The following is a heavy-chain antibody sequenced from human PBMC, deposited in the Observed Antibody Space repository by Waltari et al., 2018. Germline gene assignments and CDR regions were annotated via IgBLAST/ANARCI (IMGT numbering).Heavy chain of an antibody. CDR3: ARRQLGGPLDP. D-gene: IGHD1-1*01. Sequence: QVHLVQSGAEVKKPGSSVKVSCKASGGTFGRYAITWVRQAPGQGLAWMGGLIPIFGAPNYAQRFQGRVTITADESTSTVYMELSSLKSEDTALYFCARRQLGGPLDPWGQGTLVTVSS. CDR2: LIPIFGAP. V-gene: IGHV1-69*12. J-gene: IGHJ5*02. CDR1: GGTFGRYA.